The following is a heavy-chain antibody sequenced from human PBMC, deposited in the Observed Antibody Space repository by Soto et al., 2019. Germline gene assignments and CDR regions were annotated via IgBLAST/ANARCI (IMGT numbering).Heavy chain of an antibody. D-gene: IGHD3-16*01. J-gene: IGHJ3*01. Sequence: EVLLVESGGGLVKPGGSLRLSCAASGFAFKYARMTWVRQAPGKGLEWVGHIRSNIDGATTAYAAPVKGRFTISRDESKNTVDLQMNSLITEDTAVDYCATDWGSGTHYARAFDVWGQGTMVTVSS. CDR1: GFAFKYAR. CDR2: IRSNIDGATT. CDR3: ATDWGSGTHYARAFDV. V-gene: IGHV3-15*01.